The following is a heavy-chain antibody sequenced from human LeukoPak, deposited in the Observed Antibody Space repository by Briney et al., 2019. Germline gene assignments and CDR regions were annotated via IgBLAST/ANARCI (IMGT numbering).Heavy chain of an antibody. Sequence: GGTLRLSCAASGFTFSSYAMTWVCQAPGKGLDWVSAISRSGGSTYSADCVKGRFTISRDNSKNTLYLQMNTLTAEDTAVYYGARETTVVSAAEYFQHWGQGTLVTGSS. CDR3: ARETTVVSAAEYFQH. J-gene: IGHJ1*01. V-gene: IGHV3-23*01. CDR1: GFTFSSYA. D-gene: IGHD4-23*01. CDR2: ISRSGGST.